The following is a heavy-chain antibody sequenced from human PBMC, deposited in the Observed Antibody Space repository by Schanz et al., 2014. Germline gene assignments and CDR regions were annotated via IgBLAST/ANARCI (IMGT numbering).Heavy chain of an antibody. V-gene: IGHV1-18*01. CDR2: INAHTGNT. CDR3: ARVHSATYHYNSPGAFDI. D-gene: IGHD3-10*01. CDR1: GYSFTTYG. Sequence: QVQLVQSAPEVKKPGASVKVSCKASGYSFTTYGLNWVRQAPGQGPELMGWINAHTGNTQYAQKFQGRVNMTRDTVTTTVHLELTRLRTDDTAIYYCARVHSATYHYNSPGAFDIWGQGTRXTVSS. J-gene: IGHJ3*02.